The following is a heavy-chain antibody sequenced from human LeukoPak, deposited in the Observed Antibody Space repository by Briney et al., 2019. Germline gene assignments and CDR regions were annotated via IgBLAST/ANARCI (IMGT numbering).Heavy chain of an antibody. CDR2: ISGSGGST. J-gene: IGHJ4*02. CDR3: ARERGGGYSAHFDY. V-gene: IGHV3-23*01. CDR1: GFTFSSYA. Sequence: PGGSLRLSCAASGFTFSSYAMSWVRQASGKGLEWVSAISGSGGSTYYADSVKGRFTISRDNSKNTLYLQMNSLRAEDTAVYYCARERGGGYSAHFDYWGQGTLVTVSS. D-gene: IGHD3-16*01.